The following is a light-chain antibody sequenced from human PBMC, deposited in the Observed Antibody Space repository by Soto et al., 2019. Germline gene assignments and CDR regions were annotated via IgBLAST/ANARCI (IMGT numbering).Light chain of an antibody. CDR3: QQYGSSPLYT. J-gene: IGKJ2*01. CDR1: QSVSSSY. V-gene: IGKV3-20*01. Sequence: EIVLTQSPGTLSLSPGERVTLSCRAIQSVSSSYLAWYQQKLGQAPRLLIYGASSRATGIPDRFSGSGSGTDFTLTISRLEPEDFAVYYCQQYGSSPLYTFGQGTKLEIK. CDR2: GAS.